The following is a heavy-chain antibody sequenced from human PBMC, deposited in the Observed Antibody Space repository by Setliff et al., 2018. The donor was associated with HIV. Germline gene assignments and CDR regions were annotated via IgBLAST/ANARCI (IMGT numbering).Heavy chain of an antibody. CDR1: GLTFSNAW. D-gene: IGHD3-10*01. Sequence: GGSLRLSCAASGLTFSNAWMGWVRQAPGKGLEWVGRIKSKAGGDAGRTYFAGPVEGRFSSFRDNSKNTMDLEMNSLRVEDTAVYYCAKFPIFKWFGERQGWFDLWGQGTQVTVSS. CDR2: IKSKAGGDAGRT. CDR3: AKFPIFKWFGERQGWFDL. J-gene: IGHJ5*02. V-gene: IGHV3-15*01.